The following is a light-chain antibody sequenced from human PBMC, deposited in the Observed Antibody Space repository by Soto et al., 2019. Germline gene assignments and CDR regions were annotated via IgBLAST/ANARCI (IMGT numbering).Light chain of an antibody. CDR3: QQYDDWPWT. CDR2: GAS. J-gene: IGKJ1*01. Sequence: EIVMTQSPATLSVSPMEIASLSCRASRNVGSKLAWYMQKPGQSPRLLISGASTRAADFPARFSGSGSGTEFILTISSLQSEDFAFYYCQQYDDWPWTFGQGTKVDI. CDR1: RNVGSK. V-gene: IGKV3-15*01.